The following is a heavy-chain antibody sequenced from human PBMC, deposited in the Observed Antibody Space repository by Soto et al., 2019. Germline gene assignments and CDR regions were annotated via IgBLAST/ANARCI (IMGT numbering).Heavy chain of an antibody. CDR1: GGSISSGGYF. CDR3: ARGAVGATIYFDY. CDR2: IYYSGNT. V-gene: IGHV4-31*03. Sequence: QVQLQESGPGLVKPSQTLSLTCTVSGGSISSGGYFWSWIRQHPGKGLEWIGYIYYSGNTFYNPSLKTRGSISVDTSKNQFSLKLSSVTAADTAVYYCARGAVGATIYFDYWGQGTLVTVSS. J-gene: IGHJ4*02. D-gene: IGHD1-26*01.